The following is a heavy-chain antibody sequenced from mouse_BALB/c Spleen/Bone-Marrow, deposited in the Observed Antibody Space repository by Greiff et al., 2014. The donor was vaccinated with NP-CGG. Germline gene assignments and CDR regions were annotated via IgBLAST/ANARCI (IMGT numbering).Heavy chain of an antibody. CDR3: NARGDYDFDYFDY. D-gene: IGHD2-4*01. CDR2: IDPENGDT. V-gene: IGHV14-4*02. Sequence: VQLKESGAELVRSGASVKLSCTASGFNIKDYYMHWVKQRPEQGLEWIGWIDPENGDTEYAPKFQGKATMTADTSSSTAYLQLSSLTSEDTAVYYCNARGDYDFDYFDYWGQGTTLTVSS. CDR1: GFNIKDYY. J-gene: IGHJ2*01.